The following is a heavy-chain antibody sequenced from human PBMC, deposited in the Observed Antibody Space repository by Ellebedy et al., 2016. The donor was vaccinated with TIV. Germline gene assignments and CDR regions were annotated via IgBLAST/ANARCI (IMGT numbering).Heavy chain of an antibody. D-gene: IGHD6-19*01. CDR2: MNPNSGNT. J-gene: IGHJ4*02. CDR3: ARGPVGSSGWSWFDY. V-gene: IGHV1-8*01. Sequence: ASVKVSXXASGYTFTSYDINWVRQATGQGLEWMGWMNPNSGNTGYAQKFQGRVTMTRNTSISTAYMELSSLRSEDTAVYYCARGPVGSSGWSWFDYWGQGTLVTVSS. CDR1: GYTFTSYD.